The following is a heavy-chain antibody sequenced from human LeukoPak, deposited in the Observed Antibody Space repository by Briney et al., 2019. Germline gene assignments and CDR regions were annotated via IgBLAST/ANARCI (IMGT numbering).Heavy chain of an antibody. J-gene: IGHJ4*02. CDR3: AKDHLPYYDILTGYYTSPDY. Sequence: GGSLRLSCAASGFTFSSYGMHWVRQAPGKGLEWVAVISYDGSNKYYADSVKGRFTISRDNSKNTLYLQMNSLRAEDTAVYCCAKDHLPYYDILTGYYTSPDYWGQGTLVTVSS. D-gene: IGHD3-9*01. CDR2: ISYDGSNK. V-gene: IGHV3-30*18. CDR1: GFTFSSYG.